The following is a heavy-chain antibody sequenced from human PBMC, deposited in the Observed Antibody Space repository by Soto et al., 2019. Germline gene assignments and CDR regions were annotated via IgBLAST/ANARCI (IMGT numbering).Heavy chain of an antibody. D-gene: IGHD1-26*01. J-gene: IGHJ4*02. Sequence: PSETLSLTCTVSALTFNINADFWYLAWIRQPPGKGLEWIGSIDNGGNTHYNAPLKSRVIISADTSKNQFSLSLNSVTAADTAVYYCVKRSLLMAPTWGQGIQVTVS. V-gene: IGHV4-39*01. CDR2: IDNGGNT. CDR3: VKRSLLMAPT. CDR1: ALTFNINADF.